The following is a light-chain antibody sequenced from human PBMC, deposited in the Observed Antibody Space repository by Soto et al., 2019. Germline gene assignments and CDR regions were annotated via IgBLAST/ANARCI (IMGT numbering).Light chain of an antibody. CDR2: GVS. Sequence: EIVLTQSPGTLSLSPGERATLSCTASQSISGSYLAWYQQKPGQAPRVVIYGVSRRATGILDRFSGSGSGTDFTLTISRLEPEDFAVYYCQQYDNSPLTFGGGTKVDIK. CDR1: QSISGSY. J-gene: IGKJ4*01. V-gene: IGKV3-20*01. CDR3: QQYDNSPLT.